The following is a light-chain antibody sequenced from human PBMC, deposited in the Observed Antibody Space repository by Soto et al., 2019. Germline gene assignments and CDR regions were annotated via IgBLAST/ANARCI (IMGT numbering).Light chain of an antibody. Sequence: QAVVTQPPSVSGAPGQRVTISCTGSSSNIGAGYDVHWYQQLPGRAPKLLIYGNTNRPSGVPDRFAGSTSCTSASLAITGLQAEDEAEYYCLSFDSSLSVVFGGGTKLTVL. V-gene: IGLV1-40*01. J-gene: IGLJ2*01. CDR1: SSNIGAGYD. CDR3: LSFDSSLSVV. CDR2: GNT.